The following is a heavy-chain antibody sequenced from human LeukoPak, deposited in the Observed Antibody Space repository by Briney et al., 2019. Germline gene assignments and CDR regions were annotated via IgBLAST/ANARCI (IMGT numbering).Heavy chain of an antibody. CDR1: GFTFSTYS. CDR2: ISSSSSYI. CDR3: ARDSGYSGYSDY. Sequence: GGSLRLSYAASGFTFSTYSMNWVRQAPGKGLEWVSSISSSSSYIYYADSVKGRFTISRDNAKNSLNLQMNSLRAEDTAVYYCARDSGYSGYSDYWGEGTLVTVSS. V-gene: IGHV3-21*04. D-gene: IGHD5-12*01. J-gene: IGHJ4*02.